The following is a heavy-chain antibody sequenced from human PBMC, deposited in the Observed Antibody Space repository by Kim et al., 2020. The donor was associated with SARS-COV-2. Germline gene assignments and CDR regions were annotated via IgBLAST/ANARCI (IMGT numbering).Heavy chain of an antibody. CDR3: ARAPLAARGAFDI. J-gene: IGHJ3*02. V-gene: IGHV4-34*01. Sequence: NPSLKSRVTISVDTSKNQFSLKLSSVTAADTAVYYCARAPLAARGAFDIWGQGTMVTVSS. D-gene: IGHD6-6*01.